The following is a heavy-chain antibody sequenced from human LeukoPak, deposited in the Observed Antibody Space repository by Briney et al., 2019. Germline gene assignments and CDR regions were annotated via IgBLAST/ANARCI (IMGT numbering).Heavy chain of an antibody. J-gene: IGHJ4*02. CDR1: GGSXSGYY. D-gene: IGHD5-18*01. CDR3: ARRGYSYGYFNY. Sequence: EXLSLTCAVYGGSXSGYYWSWIRQPPGKGLEWIGEINHSGSTNYNPSLKSRVTISVDTSKNQFSLKLSSVTAADTAVYYCARRGYSYGYFNYWGQGTLVTVSS. CDR2: INHSGST. V-gene: IGHV4-34*01.